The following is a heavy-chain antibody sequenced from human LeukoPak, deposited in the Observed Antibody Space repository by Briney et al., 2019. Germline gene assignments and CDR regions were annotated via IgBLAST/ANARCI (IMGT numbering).Heavy chain of an antibody. Sequence: SETLSLTCTVSGGSISSYYWSWIRQPPGKGLEWIGYIYYSGSTNYNPSLKSRVTISVDTSKNQFSLKLSSVTAADTAVYYCARHDLSSGWKGNFDYWGQGTLVTVSS. CDR1: GGSISSYY. CDR2: IYYSGST. J-gene: IGHJ4*02. CDR3: ARHDLSSGWKGNFDY. D-gene: IGHD6-19*01. V-gene: IGHV4-59*08.